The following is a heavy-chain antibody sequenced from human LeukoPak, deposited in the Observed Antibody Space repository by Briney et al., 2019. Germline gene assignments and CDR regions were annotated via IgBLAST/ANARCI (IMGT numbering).Heavy chain of an antibody. Sequence: GGSLRLSYAASGFTFSSYWMHWVRQAPGKGLVRVSRINTDGSSTSYADSVKGRFTISRDNAKNTLYLQMNSLRAEDTAVYYCARDNGGYVPNDAFDIWGQGTMVTVSS. CDR1: GFTFSSYW. D-gene: IGHD5-12*01. CDR2: INTDGSST. CDR3: ARDNGGYVPNDAFDI. J-gene: IGHJ3*02. V-gene: IGHV3-74*01.